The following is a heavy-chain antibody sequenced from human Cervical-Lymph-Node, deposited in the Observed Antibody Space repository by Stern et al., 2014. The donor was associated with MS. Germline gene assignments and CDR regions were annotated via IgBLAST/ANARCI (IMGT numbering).Heavy chain of an antibody. CDR1: GGV. V-gene: IGHV1-69*06. CDR2: IIRPVGTA. J-gene: IGHJ5*02. D-gene: IGHD3-10*01. CDR3: ARGTGDNWFDP. Sequence: QLVQSGADVKKPGSAVRVSCKASGGVSWLRQAPGQGLEYMGGIIRPVGTAHYAQRFQGRRTITADTSRNPTYMELRSLRSDDTAVYYCARGTGDNWFDPWGQGTLVSVSS.